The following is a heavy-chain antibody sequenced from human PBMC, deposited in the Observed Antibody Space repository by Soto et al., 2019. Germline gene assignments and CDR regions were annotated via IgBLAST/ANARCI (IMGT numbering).Heavy chain of an antibody. V-gene: IGHV3-21*01. J-gene: IGHJ4*02. Sequence: EVQLVESGGGLVKPGGSLRLSCAASGSTFGSYSMNWVRQAPGKGLEWVSSISGSGSYIYYADSVKGRFTISRDNAKNSLYLQMNSLRAEDTAVYYCARYSISGRYGDYGTNYFDSWGQGTLVTVSS. CDR1: GSTFGSYS. D-gene: IGHD4-17*01. CDR2: ISGSGSYI. CDR3: ARYSISGRYGDYGTNYFDS.